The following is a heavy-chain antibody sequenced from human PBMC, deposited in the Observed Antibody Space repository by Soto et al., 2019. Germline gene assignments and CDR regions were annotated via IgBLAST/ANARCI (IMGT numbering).Heavy chain of an antibody. Sequence: QVQLVQSGAEVKKPGSSVKVSCEASGGTFSSYTISWLRQAPGQGLEWMGRIIPILGIANYAQKFQGRVTITADKSTSTAYMELSSLRSEDTAVYYCARLGDSSGYPLGDWGQGTLVTVSS. D-gene: IGHD3-22*01. V-gene: IGHV1-69*02. CDR2: IIPILGIA. CDR3: ARLGDSSGYPLGD. CDR1: GGTFSSYT. J-gene: IGHJ4*02.